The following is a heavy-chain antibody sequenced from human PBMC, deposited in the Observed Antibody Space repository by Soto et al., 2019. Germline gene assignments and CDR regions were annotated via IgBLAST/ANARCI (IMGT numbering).Heavy chain of an antibody. Sequence: ASVKVSCKASGYTFTGYGISWVRQAPGQGLEWMGWISAYNGNTNYAQKLQGRVTMTTDTSTSTAYMELRSLRSDDTAVYYCARDPLYYYDSSGYLRTFDYWGQGTLVTVSS. CDR3: ARDPLYYYDSSGYLRTFDY. D-gene: IGHD3-22*01. V-gene: IGHV1-18*01. J-gene: IGHJ4*02. CDR2: ISAYNGNT. CDR1: GYTFTGYG.